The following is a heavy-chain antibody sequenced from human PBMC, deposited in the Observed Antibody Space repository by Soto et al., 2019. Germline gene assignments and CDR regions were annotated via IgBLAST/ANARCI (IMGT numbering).Heavy chain of an antibody. CDR3: ARGPYDYVWGSDPPHFDY. CDR1: GFTFSDYY. V-gene: IGHV3-11*01. J-gene: IGHJ4*02. CDR2: ISSSGSTI. Sequence: QVQLVESGGGLVKPGGSLRLSCAASGFTFSDYYMSWIRQAPGKGLELVSYISSSGSTIYYADSGKGRFTISRDNDKNSLYLQMNSLGAEDTAVYYCARGPYDYVWGSDPPHFDYWGQGTLVTVSS. D-gene: IGHD3-16*02.